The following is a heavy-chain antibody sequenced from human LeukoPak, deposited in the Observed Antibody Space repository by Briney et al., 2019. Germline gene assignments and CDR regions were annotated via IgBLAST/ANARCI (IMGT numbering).Heavy chain of an antibody. CDR3: AKDRGAAGRPDY. CDR2: IWYDGSNK. CDR1: GFTFSSYG. D-gene: IGHD6-13*01. Sequence: PGGSLRLSCAASGFTFSSYGMHWVRQAPGKGLEWVAVIWYDGSNKYYADSVKGRFTISRDNSKNTMYLQMNTERAEDTAVYYCAKDRGAAGRPDYWGQGTLVTVSS. J-gene: IGHJ4*02. V-gene: IGHV3-33*06.